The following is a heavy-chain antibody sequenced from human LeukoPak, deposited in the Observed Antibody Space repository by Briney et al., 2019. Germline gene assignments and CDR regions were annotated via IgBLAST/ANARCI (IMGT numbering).Heavy chain of an antibody. D-gene: IGHD5-12*01. J-gene: IGHJ5*02. Sequence: PGGSLRLSCAASGFTFSSYAMTWVRQAPGEGLEWVSTISGTGDNSFYAESVKGRFTISRDNSKNTLYLQMNSLRGEDTAVYYCAKGQVASATQVRFDPWGQGTLVTVSS. CDR2: ISGTGDNS. CDR1: GFTFSSYA. V-gene: IGHV3-23*01. CDR3: AKGQVASATQVRFDP.